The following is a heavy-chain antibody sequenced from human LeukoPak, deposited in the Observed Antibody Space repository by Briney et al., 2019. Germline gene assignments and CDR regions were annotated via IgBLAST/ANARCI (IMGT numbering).Heavy chain of an antibody. CDR1: GGTFSSYA. CDR3: ARDASRATYYYDSSGYSDST. CDR2: IIPIFGTA. D-gene: IGHD3-22*01. Sequence: ASVKVSCKASGGTFSSYAISWVRQAPGQGLEWMGGIIPIFGTANYAQKFQGRVTITTDESTSTAYMELSSLRSEDTAVYYCARDASRATYYYDSSGYSDSTWGQGTLVTVSS. V-gene: IGHV1-69*05. J-gene: IGHJ4*02.